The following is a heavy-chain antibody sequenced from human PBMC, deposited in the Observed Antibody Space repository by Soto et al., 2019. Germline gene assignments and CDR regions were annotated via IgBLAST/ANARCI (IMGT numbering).Heavy chain of an antibody. D-gene: IGHD6-19*01. V-gene: IGHV3-48*01. CDR3: ASPGIAVAPGGDY. Sequence: EVQLVESGGGLVQPGGSLRLSCAASGFTFSSYSMNWVRQAPGKGLEWVSYISSSSTIYYADSVKGRFTISRDNAKNSLYLQMNSLRAEDTAVYYCASPGIAVAPGGDYWGQGTLVTVSS. J-gene: IGHJ4*02. CDR2: ISSSSTI. CDR1: GFTFSSYS.